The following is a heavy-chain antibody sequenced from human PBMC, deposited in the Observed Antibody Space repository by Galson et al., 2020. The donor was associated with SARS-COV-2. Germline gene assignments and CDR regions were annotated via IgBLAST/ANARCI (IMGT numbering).Heavy chain of an antibody. Sequence: GESLKISCSASGFTFSSYTMHWVRQAPGRGLEWVAVISHDGTNPFYVDSVKGRFAISRDNSKNTLYLQMNSLRAEDAALYYCARRYTYGLSPYWYFDLWGPGTLVTVSS. CDR1: GFTFSSYT. J-gene: IGHJ2*01. CDR2: ISHDGTNP. V-gene: IGHV3-30*01. CDR3: ARRYTYGLSPYWYFDL. D-gene: IGHD5-18*01.